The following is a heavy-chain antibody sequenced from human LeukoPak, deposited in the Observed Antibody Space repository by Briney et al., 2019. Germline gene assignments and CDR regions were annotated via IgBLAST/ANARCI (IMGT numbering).Heavy chain of an antibody. CDR3: ARWVVGYYDSSGYYYYYYYGMDV. CDR1: GYTFTSYD. CDR2: MNPNSGNT. J-gene: IGHJ6*02. D-gene: IGHD3-22*01. V-gene: IGHV1-8*01. Sequence: ASVKVSCKASGYTFTSYDINWVRLATGQGLEWMGWMNPNSGNTGYAQKFQGRVTMTRNTSISTAYMELSSLRSEDTAVYYCARWVVGYYDSSGYYYYYYYGMDVWGQGTTVTVSS.